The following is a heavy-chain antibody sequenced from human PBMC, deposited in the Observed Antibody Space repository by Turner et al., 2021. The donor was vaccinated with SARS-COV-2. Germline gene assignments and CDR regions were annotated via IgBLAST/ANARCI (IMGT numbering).Heavy chain of an antibody. CDR2: FDPKDGGT. CDR1: GHTLTALS. V-gene: IGHV1-24*01. D-gene: IGHD3-16*01. Sequence: QAPLVQSGAEVKKPGASVKVSCQVSGHTLTALSMHCVRQAPGKGLEWVGGFDPKDGGTSYTETLRGRVTMAENRATDTAYMDLNNLRFEDTAVYYWAVRGRKDIIRHWDRQGIAFDIWGQGTTISVSS. CDR3: AVRGRKDIIRHWDRQGIAFDI. J-gene: IGHJ3*02.